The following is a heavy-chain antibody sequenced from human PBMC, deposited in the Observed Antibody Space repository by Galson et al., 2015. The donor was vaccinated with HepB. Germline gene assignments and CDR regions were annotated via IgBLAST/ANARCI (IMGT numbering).Heavy chain of an antibody. V-gene: IGHV3-21*01. CDR2: ISSSSTYI. Sequence: SLRLSCAASGFTFNKYNMNWVRQAPGKGLEWVSTISSSSTYIYYADSVKGRFTISRDNAKNSLFLQMNSLRVEDTAVYYCARDPTMYYYDSSGYPSRFDSWGQGTLVTVSS. J-gene: IGHJ5*01. CDR1: GFTFNKYN. CDR3: ARDPTMYYYDSSGYPSRFDS. D-gene: IGHD3-22*01.